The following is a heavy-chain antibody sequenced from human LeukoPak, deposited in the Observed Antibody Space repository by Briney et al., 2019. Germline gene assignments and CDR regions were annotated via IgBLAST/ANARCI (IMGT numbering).Heavy chain of an antibody. D-gene: IGHD2-21*01. Sequence: GGSLILSCASSGFTFSSYEMNWVRPAPGEGLEGVSYISSSGSTIYYADSVKGRFTISRDTAKNSLYLQMNSLRAEDTAVYYCARGTIIAHWGQGTLVTVSS. CDR3: ARGTIIAH. V-gene: IGHV3-48*03. CDR2: ISSSGSTI. J-gene: IGHJ4*02. CDR1: GFTFSSYE.